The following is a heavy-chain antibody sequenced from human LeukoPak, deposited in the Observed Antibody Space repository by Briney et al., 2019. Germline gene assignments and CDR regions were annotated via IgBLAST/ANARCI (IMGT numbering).Heavy chain of an antibody. J-gene: IGHJ4*02. V-gene: IGHV1-2*02. CDR3: ARGRGGATTGFDH. CDR2: INSNSGAR. D-gene: IGHD1-26*01. Sequence: ASVKVSCKASGYTFSGYYMHWVRQAPGQGLGSMGWINSNSGARNYAPKFQGRVTFSRDNSISTAYMELSSLRSDDTAIYYCARGRGGATTGFDHWGQGTLVTVS. CDR1: GYTFSGYY.